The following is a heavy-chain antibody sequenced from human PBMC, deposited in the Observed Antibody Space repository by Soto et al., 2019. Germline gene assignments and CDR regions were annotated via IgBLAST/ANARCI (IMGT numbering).Heavy chain of an antibody. D-gene: IGHD1-20*01. Sequence: PSSTXSLTCAVYVFSCIVYYLILIRQPPGKGLEWIGEINHSGSTNYNPSLKSRVTISVDTSKNQFSLKLSSVTAADTAVYYCERGGIINGREPWGQGTLV. V-gene: IGHV4-34*01. CDR2: INHSGST. J-gene: IGHJ4*02. CDR1: VFSCIVYY. CDR3: ERGGIINGREP.